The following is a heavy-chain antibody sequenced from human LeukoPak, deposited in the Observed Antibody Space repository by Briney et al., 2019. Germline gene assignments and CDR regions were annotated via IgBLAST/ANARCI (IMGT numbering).Heavy chain of an antibody. D-gene: IGHD3-22*01. V-gene: IGHV3-48*01. CDR2: ISGGSDTI. J-gene: IGHJ6*03. Sequence: GGSLRLSCEVSGFAFSSHSMNWVRQAPGKGLEWVSYISGGSDTIYYADSVKGRFTISRDNAENSLYLQMSSLRAEDTAVYYCARLDRYYFDSSGYTYYYYMDVWGKGTTVTVSS. CDR3: ARLDRYYFDSSGYTYYYYMDV. CDR1: GFAFSSHS.